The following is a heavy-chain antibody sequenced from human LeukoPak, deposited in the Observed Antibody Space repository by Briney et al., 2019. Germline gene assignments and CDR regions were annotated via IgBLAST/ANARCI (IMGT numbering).Heavy chain of an antibody. CDR1: GFTLSSYW. CDR2: IKEDGSQK. Sequence: GGSLRLSRAASGFTLSSYWMNWVRQAPGKWLEWVANIKEDGSQKNYVNSVKGRFTISRDNAQNSVYLQMNSLRADDTAVYYCSRLYCGSTNCRSFDYWGQGTLVTVSS. CDR3: SRLYCGSTNCRSFDY. V-gene: IGHV3-7*01. D-gene: IGHD2-2*01. J-gene: IGHJ4*02.